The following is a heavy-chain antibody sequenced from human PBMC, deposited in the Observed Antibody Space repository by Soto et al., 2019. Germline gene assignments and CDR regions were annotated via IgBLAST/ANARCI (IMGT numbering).Heavy chain of an antibody. Sequence: QVQLQQRGAGLLKPSETLSLTCVVDGESFSGYYWTWIRQPPGKGLEWIGENNDSGSTNHKQSLKNRVTMSIDTSKNQFSLNLRSVTAADTGVYYCAKGGRFPEARYYFLDVWGNGTTVTVSS. V-gene: IGHV4-34*01. CDR2: NNDSGST. CDR3: AKGGRFPEARYYFLDV. CDR1: GESFSGYY. J-gene: IGHJ6*03. D-gene: IGHD3-3*01.